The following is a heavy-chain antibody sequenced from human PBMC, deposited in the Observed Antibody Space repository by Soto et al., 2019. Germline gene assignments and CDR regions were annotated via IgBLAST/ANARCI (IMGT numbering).Heavy chain of an antibody. CDR1: GYIFTDYY. CDR3: ARPSGYYPYYFDD. CDR2: INPNSGGT. Sequence: ASVKVSCKTSGYIFTDYYIHWVRQAPGQGLEWMGWINPNSGGTNYAQKFQDWVTMTRDTSINTAYMEVNRLRSDDTAVYYCARPSGYYPYYFDDWGQGTQVTVSS. V-gene: IGHV1-2*04. D-gene: IGHD3-22*01. J-gene: IGHJ4*02.